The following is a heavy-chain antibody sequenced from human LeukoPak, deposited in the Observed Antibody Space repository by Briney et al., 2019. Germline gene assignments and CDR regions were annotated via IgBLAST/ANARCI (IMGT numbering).Heavy chain of an antibody. CDR3: ARGAAGPEGDWNY. D-gene: IGHD6-13*01. V-gene: IGHV1-69*13. CDR2: IIPIFGTA. Sequence: SVKVSCKASGGTFSSYAISWVRQAPGQGLEWMGGIIPIFGTANYAQKFQGRVTITADESTSTAYMELSSLRSEDTAVYYCARGAAGPEGDWNYWGQGTLVTVSS. J-gene: IGHJ4*02. CDR1: GGTFSSYA.